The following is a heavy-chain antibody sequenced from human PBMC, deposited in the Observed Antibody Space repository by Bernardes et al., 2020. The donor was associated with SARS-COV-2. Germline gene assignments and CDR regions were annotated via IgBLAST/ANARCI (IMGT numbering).Heavy chain of an antibody. CDR1: GASIDSRAYY. CDR2: IYHTGNK. J-gene: IGHJ4*02. CDR3: ARRRYDSGDYLFDV. D-gene: IGHD4-17*01. V-gene: IGHV4-39*01. Sequence: SETLSLTCTVSGASIDSRAYYWGWIRQPPGKGLEWIGSIYHTGNKYYNPSLKSRVTMSVDTSKNQFSLKLNSVTAADTAVYYCARRRYDSGDYLFDVWGQGTLITVSS.